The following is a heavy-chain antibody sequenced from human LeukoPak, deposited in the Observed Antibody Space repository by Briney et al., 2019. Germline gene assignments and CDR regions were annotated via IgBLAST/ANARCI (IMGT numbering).Heavy chain of an antibody. CDR1: GGSISSYY. J-gene: IGHJ4*02. Sequence: SETLSLTCTVSGGSISSYYWSWIRQPPGKGLEWIGYIYYSGSTNYNPSLKSRVTISVDTSKNQFSLKLSSVTAADTAVYYCARGGVAATPVNWGQGTLFTVSS. D-gene: IGHD2-15*01. CDR2: IYYSGST. CDR3: ARGGVAATPVN. V-gene: IGHV4-59*01.